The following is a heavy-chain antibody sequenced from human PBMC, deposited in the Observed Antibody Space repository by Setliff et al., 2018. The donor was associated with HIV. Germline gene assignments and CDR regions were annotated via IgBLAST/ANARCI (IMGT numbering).Heavy chain of an antibody. J-gene: IGHJ6*03. CDR2: TYYSGTT. Sequence: PSETLSLTCIVSDGSMRGHYWSWIRQPPGKGLEWIAYTYYSGTTNYNTSLKSRVTISVDTPKNQFSLKLSSLTAADTAVYYCARGAGYSYFDYHYYYMDVWGKGTTVTVSS. CDR3: ARGAGYSYFDYHYYYMDV. D-gene: IGHD5-18*01. CDR1: DGSMRGHY. V-gene: IGHV4-59*11.